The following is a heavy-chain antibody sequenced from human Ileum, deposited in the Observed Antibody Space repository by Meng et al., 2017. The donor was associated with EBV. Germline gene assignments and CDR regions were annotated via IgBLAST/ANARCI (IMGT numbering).Heavy chain of an antibody. Sequence: VQVERSGVEVKKPGSAVKVYCKSSRATFRILSISWLRQAPGQVLGWMGRISAYNGNTNYAQNLQGRVTMTTDTYTGTAYMEVRSLRSDDTAVYYCARAGNGGSYYFTYWGQGTLVTVSS. D-gene: IGHD1-26*01. CDR1: RATFRILS. J-gene: IGHJ4*02. CDR3: ARAGNGGSYYFTY. V-gene: IGHV1-18*01. CDR2: ISAYNGNT.